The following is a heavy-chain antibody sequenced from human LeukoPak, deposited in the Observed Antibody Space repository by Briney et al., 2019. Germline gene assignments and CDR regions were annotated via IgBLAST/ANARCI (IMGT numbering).Heavy chain of an antibody. J-gene: IGHJ4*03. Sequence: GASVKVSCKASGYTFTSYDINWVRQATGQGLEWMGWISAYNGNTNYAQKLQGRVTMTTDTSTSTAYMELRSLRSDDTAVYYCARDEYSSSWRGYGYFDYWGQGTLVTVSS. CDR1: GYTFTSYD. D-gene: IGHD6-13*01. V-gene: IGHV1-18*01. CDR2: ISAYNGNT. CDR3: ARDEYSSSWRGYGYFDY.